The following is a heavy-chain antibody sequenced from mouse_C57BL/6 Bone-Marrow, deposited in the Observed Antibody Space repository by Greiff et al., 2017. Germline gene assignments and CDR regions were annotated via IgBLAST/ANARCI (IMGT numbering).Heavy chain of an antibody. J-gene: IGHJ2*01. CDR2: IDPSDSYP. CDR1: GYTFTRYW. CDR3: ARWGGYYCDD. Sequence: QVQLQQPGAELVMPGASVKLSCKASGYTFTRYWLHWVQQRPGQGLEWIGEIDPSDSYPNYNQKFKGKATLTVDKSSSTAYMQLSSLTSEDSAVYYCARWGGYYCDDWGKGTTRTVSA. V-gene: IGHV1-69*01. D-gene: IGHD1-1*02.